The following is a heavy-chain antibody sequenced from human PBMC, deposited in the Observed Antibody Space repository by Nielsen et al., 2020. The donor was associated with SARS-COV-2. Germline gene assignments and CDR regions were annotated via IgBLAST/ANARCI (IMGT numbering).Heavy chain of an antibody. CDR2: IYSFGTT. Sequence: GGSLRLSCAASGFTVSSNYMSWVRQAPGKGLEWVSVIYSFGTTYYADPVKGRFTISRHISKNMLYLQMSSLRAEDTAVYYCAVATIVAYPYYGMDVWGQGTTVTVSS. CDR3: AVATIVAYPYYGMDV. D-gene: IGHD5-24*01. CDR1: GFTVSSNY. V-gene: IGHV3-53*04. J-gene: IGHJ6*02.